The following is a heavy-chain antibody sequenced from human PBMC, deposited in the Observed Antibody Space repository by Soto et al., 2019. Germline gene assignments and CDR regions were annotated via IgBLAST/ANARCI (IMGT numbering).Heavy chain of an antibody. D-gene: IGHD3-3*01. V-gene: IGHV4-38-2*02. CDR3: ARETFGVVIGAYYYGMDV. Sequence: SETVSLTCAVSGYSSSSGYYWGWIRQPPGEGLEWTGSTHHSGSTHYNPSLKSRVTISVDTSKNQFSLKLSSVTAADTAVYYCARETFGVVIGAYYYGMDVWGQGTTVT. CDR2: THHSGST. J-gene: IGHJ6*02. CDR1: GYSSSSGYY.